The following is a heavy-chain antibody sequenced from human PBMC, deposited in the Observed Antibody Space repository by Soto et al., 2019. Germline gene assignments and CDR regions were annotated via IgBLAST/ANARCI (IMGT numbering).Heavy chain of an antibody. D-gene: IGHD6-19*01. CDR2: VNQDGTQK. CDR1: GFTFSGYW. Sequence: EVQLVESGGGLVQPGESLRLSCAGSGFTFSGYWMTWVRQPPGKGLEWVASVNQDGTQKFYVDSVKGRFAVSRDNAQNSLFLQMIRLRADDTAVSYCARWESSDWYLGIWGQGNPVTVCS. J-gene: IGHJ4*02. CDR3: ARWESSDWYLGI. V-gene: IGHV3-7*03.